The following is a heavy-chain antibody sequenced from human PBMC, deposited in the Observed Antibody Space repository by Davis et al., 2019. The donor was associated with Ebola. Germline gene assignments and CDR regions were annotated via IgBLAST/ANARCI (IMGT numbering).Heavy chain of an antibody. CDR1: GGSFSGYY. J-gene: IGHJ4*02. V-gene: IGHV4-34*01. CDR3: ARQGIAVAGPFDY. D-gene: IGHD6-19*01. CDR2: IYHSGST. Sequence: PSETLSLTCAVYGGSFSGYYWSWIRQPPGKGLEWIGSIYHSGSTYYNPSLKSRVTISVDTSKNQFSLKLSSVTAADTAVYYCARQGIAVAGPFDYWGQGTLVTVSS.